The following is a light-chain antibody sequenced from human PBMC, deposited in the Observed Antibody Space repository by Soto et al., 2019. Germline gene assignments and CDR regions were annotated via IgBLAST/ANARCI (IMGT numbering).Light chain of an antibody. V-gene: IGKV1-39*01. CDR2: AAS. CDR3: QQSYSTPLST. Sequence: DIQMTQSPSSLSASVGDRVTITCRASQNISSYLNWYQQKPGKAPKLQIYAASSLQSGVPSRFSGSGSGTDFTLTISSLQPEDFATYYCQQSYSTPLSTFGQGTKLEIK. CDR1: QNISSY. J-gene: IGKJ2*01.